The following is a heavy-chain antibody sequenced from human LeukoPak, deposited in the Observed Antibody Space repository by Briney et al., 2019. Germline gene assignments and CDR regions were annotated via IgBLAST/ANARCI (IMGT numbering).Heavy chain of an antibody. D-gene: IGHD1-7*01. CDR3: ARDELRTGAFDI. J-gene: IGHJ3*02. CDR2: ISSSGGRI. V-gene: IGHV3-48*03. CDR1: GFTFSSYE. Sequence: PGGSLRLSCAASGFTFSSYEMNWVRQAPGKGLEWVSYISSSGGRIYYADSVKGRFTISRDNAKNSLYLQMNSLRAEDTALYYCARDELRTGAFDIWGQGTMVTVSS.